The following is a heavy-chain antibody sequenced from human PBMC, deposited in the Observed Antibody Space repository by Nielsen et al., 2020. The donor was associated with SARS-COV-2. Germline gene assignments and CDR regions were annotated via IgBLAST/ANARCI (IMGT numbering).Heavy chain of an antibody. V-gene: IGHV3-15*01. Sequence: GESLKISCAASGFTFSNAWMSWVRQAPGKGLEWVGRIKSKTDGGTTDYAAPVKGRFTISRDDSKNTLYLQMNSLKTEDTAVYYCTTDSYCSSTSCSRPYYYYGMDVWGQGTTVTVSS. J-gene: IGHJ6*02. CDR3: TTDSYCSSTSCSRPYYYYGMDV. CDR1: GFTFSNAW. CDR2: IKSKTDGGTT. D-gene: IGHD2-2*01.